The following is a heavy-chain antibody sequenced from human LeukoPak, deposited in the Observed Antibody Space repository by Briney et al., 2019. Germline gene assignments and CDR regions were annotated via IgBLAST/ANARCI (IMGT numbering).Heavy chain of an antibody. V-gene: IGHV4-59*01. Sequence: SETLSLTCTVSGGSISSYYWSWVRQPPGKGREGIGYIYYSGSTNYNPSLKSRVTISVDTSKNQFSLKLSSVTAADTAVYYCARIPYCSSTSCYAHYYYGMDVWGQGTTVTVSS. D-gene: IGHD2-2*01. CDR1: GGSISSYY. CDR2: IYYSGST. J-gene: IGHJ6*02. CDR3: ARIPYCSSTSCYAHYYYGMDV.